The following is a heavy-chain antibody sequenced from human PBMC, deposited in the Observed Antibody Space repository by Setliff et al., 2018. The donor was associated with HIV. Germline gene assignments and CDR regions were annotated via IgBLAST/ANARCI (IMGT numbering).Heavy chain of an antibody. CDR3: ARDSGLGWFDP. J-gene: IGHJ5*02. D-gene: IGHD6-19*01. CDR1: GFTFSTYW. V-gene: IGHV3-7*01. CDR2: IKQDGSEK. Sequence: GGSLRLSCAASGFTFSTYWMSWVRQAPGKGLEWVANIKQDGSEKFYVDSVKGRFTISRDNAKNSLYLQMNSLRAEDTAVYYCARDSGLGWFDPWGQGTQVTVSS.